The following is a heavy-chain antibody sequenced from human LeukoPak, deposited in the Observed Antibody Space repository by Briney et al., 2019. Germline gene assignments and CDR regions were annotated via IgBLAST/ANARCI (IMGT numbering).Heavy chain of an antibody. CDR1: GGSISSYY. CDR3: ARRPVGGGIDY. CDR2: IYYSGST. Sequence: PSETLSLTCTVSGGSISSYYWSWIRQPPGKGLEWIGYIYYSGSTNYNPSLKSRVTISVDTSKNQFSLKLSSVTAADTAVYYCARRPVGGGIDYWGQGTLVTVSS. D-gene: IGHD3-16*01. V-gene: IGHV4-59*01. J-gene: IGHJ4*02.